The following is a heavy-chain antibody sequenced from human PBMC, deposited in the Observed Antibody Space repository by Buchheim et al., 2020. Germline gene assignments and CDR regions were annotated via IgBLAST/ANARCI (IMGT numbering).Heavy chain of an antibody. Sequence: EVQLVESGGDLVQPGGSLRLSCAASGFTFSTQWMSWVRQAPGKGLEWVANIKEDGSERNYVDSVKGRFTISRDNAKNSLYLQMNILRAEDTAVYYCARGVTMVRVPIGLYYYYGMDVWGQGTT. D-gene: IGHD3-10*01. J-gene: IGHJ6*02. CDR2: IKEDGSER. CDR3: ARGVTMVRVPIGLYYYYGMDV. V-gene: IGHV3-7*01. CDR1: GFTFSTQW.